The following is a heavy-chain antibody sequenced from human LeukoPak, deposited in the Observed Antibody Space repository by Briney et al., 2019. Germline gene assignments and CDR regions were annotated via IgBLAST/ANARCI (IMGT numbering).Heavy chain of an antibody. Sequence: GGSLRLACAASGFTFSSYSMHWVRQAPGKGLEWVAFIRYDGSNKYYADSVKGRFTSSRDNSKNTLYLQMNSLRAEDTAVYYCGKDLYYGDYVFDYWGQGTLVTVSS. V-gene: IGHV3-30*02. J-gene: IGHJ4*02. CDR2: IRYDGSNK. CDR1: GFTFSSYS. CDR3: GKDLYYGDYVFDY. D-gene: IGHD4-17*01.